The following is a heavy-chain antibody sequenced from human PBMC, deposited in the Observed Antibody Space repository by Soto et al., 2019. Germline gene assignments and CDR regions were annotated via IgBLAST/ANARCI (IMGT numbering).Heavy chain of an antibody. J-gene: IGHJ4*02. D-gene: IGHD1-26*01. Sequence: SETLSLTCAVHGGSFSGYYWTWIRQSPGKGLEWIGQINHSGSTTYNPSLKSRVTISLATSKNQFSLELSSVTAADTAVYYCARGLFSENYYSGGWYYFDYWGQGTLVTVSS. CDR2: INHSGST. CDR3: ARGLFSENYYSGGWYYFDY. CDR1: GGSFSGYY. V-gene: IGHV4-34*01.